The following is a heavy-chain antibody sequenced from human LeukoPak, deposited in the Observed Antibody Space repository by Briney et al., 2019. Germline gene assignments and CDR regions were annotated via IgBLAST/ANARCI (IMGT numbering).Heavy chain of an antibody. CDR1: GFIFYSYA. CDR3: TRGPGYDYVWGSYRADY. CDR2: ITSSGGST. D-gene: IGHD3-16*02. Sequence: PGGSLRLSCAASGFIFYSYAMHWVRQAPGRGLEYVSAITSSGGSTFYADSVKGRFTICRDNSKNTLYLQMGSLRADDMAVYYCTRGPGYDYVWGSYRADYWGQGTLVTVSS. J-gene: IGHJ4*02. V-gene: IGHV3-64*02.